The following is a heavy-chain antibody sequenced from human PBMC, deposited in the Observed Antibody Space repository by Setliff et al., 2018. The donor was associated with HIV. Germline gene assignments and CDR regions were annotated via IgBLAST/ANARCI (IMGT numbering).Heavy chain of an antibody. CDR2: IRSDGSNK. J-gene: IGHJ3*01. Sequence: LRLSCAASGFTFSNYGMHWVRQAPGKGLEWVTFIRSDGSNKDYAASVKGRFTISRDNSKNTLYLQVNSLRAEDTAIYYCAKPCYDYVWRPDRDAFDLWGQGTMVTVSS. CDR3: AKPCYDYVWRPDRDAFDL. D-gene: IGHD3-16*01. V-gene: IGHV3-30*02. CDR1: GFTFSNYG.